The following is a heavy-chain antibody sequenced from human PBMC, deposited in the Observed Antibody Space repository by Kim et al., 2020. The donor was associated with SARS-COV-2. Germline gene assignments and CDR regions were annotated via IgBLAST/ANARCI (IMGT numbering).Heavy chain of an antibody. J-gene: IGHJ4*02. CDR1: GGPITSYF. V-gene: IGHV4-59*01. CDR2: KSYSGST. CDR3: ATRRSDVPKNTQFDY. Sequence: SETLSLTCTVSGGPITSYFWTWIRQPPGKGLEWIGHKSYSGSTNYNPSLKSRVTISVDTSKYQFSLRLTSVTAADTAVYYCATRRSDVPKNTQFDYWGQGTLVAVSS. D-gene: IGHD2-21*01.